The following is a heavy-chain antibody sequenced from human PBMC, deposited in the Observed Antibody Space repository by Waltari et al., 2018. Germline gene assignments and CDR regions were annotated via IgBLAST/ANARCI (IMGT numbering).Heavy chain of an antibody. D-gene: IGHD6-13*01. J-gene: IGHJ6*02. V-gene: IGHV1-69*04. CDR1: GGPFSSYA. CDR3: ARVIAAAGTYGGMDV. Sequence: QVQLVQSGAEVKKPGSSVKVSCKASGGPFSSYAISWVRQAPGQGLEWMGRIIPILGIANYAQKFQGRVTITADKSTSTAYMELSSLRSEDTAVYYCARVIAAAGTYGGMDVWGQGTTVTVSS. CDR2: IIPILGIA.